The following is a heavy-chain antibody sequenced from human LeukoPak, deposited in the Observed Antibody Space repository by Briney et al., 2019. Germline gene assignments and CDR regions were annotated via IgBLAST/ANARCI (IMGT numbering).Heavy chain of an antibody. CDR2: INPNSGGT. V-gene: IGHV1-2*02. CDR1: GYTFTGYY. Sequence: ASVKVSCKASGYTFTGYYMHWVRQAPGQGLEWMGWINPNSGGTNYAQKFQGRVTITADESTSTAYMELSSLRSEDTAVYYCARGWGGSNYYYYMDVWGKGTTVTISS. J-gene: IGHJ6*03. CDR3: ARGWGGSNYYYYMDV. D-gene: IGHD1-26*01.